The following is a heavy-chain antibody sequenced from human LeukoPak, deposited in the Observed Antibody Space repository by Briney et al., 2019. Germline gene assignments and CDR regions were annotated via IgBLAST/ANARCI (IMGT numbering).Heavy chain of an antibody. CDR2: IYYSGST. V-gene: IGHV4-59*01. D-gene: IGHD6-6*01. Sequence: SETLSLTCTVSGGSISSYYWSWIRQPPGKGLEWIGYIYYSGSTNYNPSLKSRVTISVDTSKNQFSLKLSSVTAADTAVYYCAREQAGQLGYWGQGTLVTVSS. CDR3: AREQAGQLGY. CDR1: GGSISSYY. J-gene: IGHJ4*02.